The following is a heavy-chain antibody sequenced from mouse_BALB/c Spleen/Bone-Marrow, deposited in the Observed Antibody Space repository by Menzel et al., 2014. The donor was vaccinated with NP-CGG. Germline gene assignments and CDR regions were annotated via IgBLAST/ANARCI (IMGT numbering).Heavy chain of an antibody. Sequence: EVQGVESGGGLVQPGGSLKLSRVASGFTFXSYGMSWVRQTPDKRLELVATINNNGGSTYYPDSVKGQFTISRDNAKNTLYLQMSSLKSEDTAMYYRARVYGWYFDVWGAGTTVTVSS. CDR1: GFTFXSYG. CDR2: INNNGGST. CDR3: ARVYGWYFDV. V-gene: IGHV5-6-3*01. D-gene: IGHD1-1*01. J-gene: IGHJ1*01.